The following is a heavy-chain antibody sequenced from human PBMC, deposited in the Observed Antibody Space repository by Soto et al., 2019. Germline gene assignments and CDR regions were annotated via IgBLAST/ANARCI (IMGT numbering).Heavy chain of an antibody. D-gene: IGHD2-8*01. CDR2: VDYSGNNQ. V-gene: IGHV3-23*05. CDR3: VSWVSAHFDI. J-gene: IGHJ4*02. Sequence: EMQVLESGGALVQPGGSLRLSCAPSGFTFDHGMTWVRQAPGKGLEWISTVDYSGNNQHYADSVKGRFTISRDKSRNTIALQMSNLRAEDTALYYCVSWVSAHFDIWGQGTLVTVSS. CDR1: GFTFDHG.